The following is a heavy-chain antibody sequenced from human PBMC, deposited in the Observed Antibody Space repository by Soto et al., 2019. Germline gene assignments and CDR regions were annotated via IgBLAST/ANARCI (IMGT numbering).Heavy chain of an antibody. CDR1: GFTFSSYA. V-gene: IGHV3-30-3*02. Sequence: QVHLVESGGGVVQPGRSLRLSCVASGFTFSSYALHWVRQAPGKGLEWVALISNDGMNTFYADSVKCRMTVSRDKAEKTMYLQMNSLTAEDTAVYYCANGLRFMEHWGQGTVVTVSS. CDR2: ISNDGMNT. CDR3: ANGLRFMEH. J-gene: IGHJ1*01. D-gene: IGHD1-1*01.